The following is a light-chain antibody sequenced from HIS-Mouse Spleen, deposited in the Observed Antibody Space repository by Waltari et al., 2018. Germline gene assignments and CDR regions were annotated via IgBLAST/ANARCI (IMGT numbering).Light chain of an antibody. Sequence: QSALTHPASVSGSPGQSITISCTGTSSDVGGYNSVSWYQQHPAKAPKLMIYDGINRPSGVSNRFSGSKSGNTASLTISGLQAEDEADYYCSSYTSSSTYVFGTGTKVTVL. CDR2: DGI. V-gene: IGLV2-14*03. CDR3: SSYTSSSTYV. J-gene: IGLJ1*01. CDR1: SSDVGGYNS.